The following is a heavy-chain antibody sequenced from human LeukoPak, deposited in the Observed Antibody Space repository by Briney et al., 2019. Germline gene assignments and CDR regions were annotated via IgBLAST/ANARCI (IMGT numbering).Heavy chain of an antibody. CDR1: GFTFSSYG. CDR2: IRYDGSNK. Sequence: GGSLRLSCTASGFTFSSYGMHWVRQAPGKGLEWVAFIRYDGSNKYYADSVKGRFTISRDNSKNTLYLQMNSLRAEDTAVYYCAKDHGRDYYGSGRYDYWGQGTLVTVSS. J-gene: IGHJ4*02. V-gene: IGHV3-30*02. D-gene: IGHD3-10*01. CDR3: AKDHGRDYYGSGRYDY.